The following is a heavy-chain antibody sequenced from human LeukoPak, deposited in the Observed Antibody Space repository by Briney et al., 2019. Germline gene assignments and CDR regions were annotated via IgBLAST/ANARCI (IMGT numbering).Heavy chain of an antibody. D-gene: IGHD6-13*01. CDR2: ISYDGSNK. V-gene: IGHV3-30*18. CDR1: GFTFSSYG. CDR3: AKDREYSSSPDYYYYGMDV. Sequence: GGSLRLSCAASGFTFSSYGMHGVRQAPGKGLEWVAVISYDGSNKYYADSVKGRFTISRDNSKNTLYLQMNSLRAEDTAVYYCAKDREYSSSPDYYYYGMDVWGKGTTVTVSS. J-gene: IGHJ6*04.